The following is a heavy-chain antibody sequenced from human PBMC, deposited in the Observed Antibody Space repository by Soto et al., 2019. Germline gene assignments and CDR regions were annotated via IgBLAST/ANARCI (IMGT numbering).Heavy chain of an antibody. Sequence: QVQLQESGPGLVKPSGTLSLTCAVSCGSISSSNWWSWVRQPPGKGLEWIGEIYHSGSTNYNPYLTSRVTRSVDKSKNQFSLKLRSVTAADSGVYYWARDTGYGSGRYFDYWGQGTQVTVSS. J-gene: IGHJ4*02. CDR2: IYHSGST. CDR1: CGSISSSNW. V-gene: IGHV4-4*02. CDR3: ARDTGYGSGRYFDY. D-gene: IGHD3-10*01.